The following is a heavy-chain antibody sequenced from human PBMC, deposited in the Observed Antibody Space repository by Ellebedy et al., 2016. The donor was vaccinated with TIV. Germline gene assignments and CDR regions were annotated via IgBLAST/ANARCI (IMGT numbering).Heavy chain of an antibody. Sequence: AASVKVSCKASGGTFSNYAISWVRQAPGQGLEWMGGLIPIFATTSYAQKFQGRVTITADESTRTAYMELSSLRSEDTAVYYCARDRRAYCGGDCPSWLDPWGQGTLVTVSP. CDR3: ARDRRAYCGGDCPSWLDP. CDR1: GGTFSNYA. D-gene: IGHD2-21*02. CDR2: LIPIFATT. J-gene: IGHJ5*02. V-gene: IGHV1-69*13.